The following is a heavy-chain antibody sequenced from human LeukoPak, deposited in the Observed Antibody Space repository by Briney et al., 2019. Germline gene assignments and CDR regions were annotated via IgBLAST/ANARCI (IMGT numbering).Heavy chain of an antibody. Sequence: ASVKVSCKASGYTFTSYAMHWVRQAPGQRLEWMGWINAGNGNTKYSQKFQGRVTITRDTSTSTVYMELSSLRSEDTAVYYCARGPYSSNWYYFDYWGQGTLVTVSS. J-gene: IGHJ4*02. CDR2: INAGNGNT. D-gene: IGHD6-13*01. V-gene: IGHV1-3*01. CDR1: GYTFTSYA. CDR3: ARGPYSSNWYYFDY.